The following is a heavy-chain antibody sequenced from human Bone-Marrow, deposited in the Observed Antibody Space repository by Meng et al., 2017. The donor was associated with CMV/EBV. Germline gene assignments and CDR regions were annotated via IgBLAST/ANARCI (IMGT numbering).Heavy chain of an antibody. J-gene: IGHJ6*02. V-gene: IGHV4-34*01. CDR3: ARGGYCSSTSCYRGVVRSYYYYGMDV. D-gene: IGHD2-2*02. CDR1: GGSFSGYY. CDR2: INHSGGT. Sequence: SETLSLTCAVYGGSFSGYYWSWIRQPPGKGLEWIGEINHSGGTNYNPSLKSRVTISVDTSKNQFSLKLSSVTAADTAVYYCARGGYCSSTSCYRGVVRSYYYYGMDVWGQGTTVTVSS.